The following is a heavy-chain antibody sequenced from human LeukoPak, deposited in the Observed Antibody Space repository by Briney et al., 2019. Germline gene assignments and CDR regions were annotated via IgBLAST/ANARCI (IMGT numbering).Heavy chain of an antibody. J-gene: IGHJ4*02. CDR2: ISSTSSYI. CDR1: GFTFSNYE. Sequence: GGSLRLSCAASGFTFSNYEMNWVRQAPGKGLEWGSSISSTSSYIYYADSVKGRFTISRDNAKNSLYLQMNSLRAEDTPVYYCARDRDTAMVLYYFDYWGQGTLVTVSS. D-gene: IGHD5-18*01. V-gene: IGHV3-21*01. CDR3: ARDRDTAMVLYYFDY.